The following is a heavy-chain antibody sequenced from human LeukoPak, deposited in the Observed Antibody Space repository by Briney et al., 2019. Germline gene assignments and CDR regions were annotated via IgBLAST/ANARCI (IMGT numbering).Heavy chain of an antibody. CDR3: ARVPAAPRLYMDV. Sequence: PSETLSLTCTVSGGSISSDYWSWIRQPPGKGLEWIGYIYYSGSTNYNPSLKSRVTISVDTSKNQFSLKLSSVTAADTAVYYCARVPAAPRLYMDVWGQGTTVIVSS. CDR1: GGSISSDY. D-gene: IGHD2-2*01. CDR2: IYYSGST. J-gene: IGHJ6*02. V-gene: IGHV4-59*01.